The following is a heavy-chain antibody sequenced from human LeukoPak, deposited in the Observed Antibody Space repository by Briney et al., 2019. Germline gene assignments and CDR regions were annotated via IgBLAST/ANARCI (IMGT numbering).Heavy chain of an antibody. CDR1: GFTFSSYA. D-gene: IGHD3-10*01. V-gene: IGHV3-23*01. CDR2: ISGSGGST. J-gene: IGHJ5*02. CDR3: AQDPYYYGTGSWHWFDP. Sequence: GGSLRLSCAASGFTFSSYAMSWVRQAPGKGLEWVSAISGSGGSTYYADSVKGRFTISRDNSKNTLYLQMNSLRAEDTAVYYCAQDPYYYGTGSWHWFDPWGQGTLVTVSS.